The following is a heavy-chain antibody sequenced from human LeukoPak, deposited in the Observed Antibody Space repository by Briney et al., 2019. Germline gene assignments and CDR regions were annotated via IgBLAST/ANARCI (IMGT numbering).Heavy chain of an antibody. Sequence: GASVKVSCKASGYTFTSYDINWVRQATGQGLEWMGWMSPNSGNTGYAQKFQGRVTMTRNTSISTAYMELSSLRSEDTAVYYCARGHQPGIAAAGRNWGQGTLVTVSS. CDR2: MSPNSGNT. V-gene: IGHV1-8*01. D-gene: IGHD6-13*01. J-gene: IGHJ4*02. CDR1: GYTFTSYD. CDR3: ARGHQPGIAAAGRN.